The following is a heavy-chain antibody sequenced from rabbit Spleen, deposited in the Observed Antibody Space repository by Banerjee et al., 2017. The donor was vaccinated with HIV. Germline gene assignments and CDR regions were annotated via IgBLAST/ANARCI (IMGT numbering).Heavy chain of an antibody. D-gene: IGHD1-1*01. J-gene: IGHJ4*01. Sequence: EQLVESGGGLVHPEGSLTLTCKASGFSFSSGYWLSWVRQAPGKGLEWIASISADSSDYTWYASWASGRFTISRTSSTTVTLQMTSLTAADTATYFCARDLVAIIGWNFNLWGPGTLVTVS. CDR3: ARDLVAIIGWNFNL. CDR1: GFSFSSGYW. CDR2: ISADSSDYT. V-gene: IGHV1S45*01.